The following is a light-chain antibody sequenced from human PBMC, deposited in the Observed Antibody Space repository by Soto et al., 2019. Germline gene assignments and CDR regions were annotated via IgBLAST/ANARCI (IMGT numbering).Light chain of an antibody. Sequence: EIVLTQSPGTLSLSPGERATLSCRASQSVSSSYLAWYQQKPGQAPRLLIYGASSRATGIPDRFSGSGSGTDFTLTISRLEPEDFAVYYGQEYGKSYTFSTFGPRTKVDIK. J-gene: IGKJ3*01. CDR1: QSVSSSY. CDR3: QEYGKSYTFST. V-gene: IGKV3-20*01. CDR2: GAS.